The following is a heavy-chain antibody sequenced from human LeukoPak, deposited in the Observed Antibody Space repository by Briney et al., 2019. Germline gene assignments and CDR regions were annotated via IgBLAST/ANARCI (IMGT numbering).Heavy chain of an antibody. CDR1: GFTFSDYA. V-gene: IGHV3-23*01. CDR3: AKGSAVADIYFDY. D-gene: IGHD6-19*01. J-gene: IGHJ4*02. CDR2: IIGSGGST. Sequence: GGSLRLSCAASGFTFSDYAMSWVRQAPGKGLEWVSAIIGSGGSTYSADSVRGRFTISRDNSKNTLYLQMNRLRAEDTAVYYCAKGSAVADIYFDYWGQGVLVTVSS.